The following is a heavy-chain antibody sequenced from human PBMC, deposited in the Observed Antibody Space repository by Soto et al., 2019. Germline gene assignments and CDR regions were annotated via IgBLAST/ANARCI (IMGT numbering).Heavy chain of an antibody. CDR3: ARAPIKYSPGNYGMDV. J-gene: IGHJ6*02. CDR1: GGSISSGGYY. D-gene: IGHD2-21*01. CDR2: IYYSGST. V-gene: IGHV4-31*03. Sequence: SETLSLTCTVSGGSISSGGYYWSWIRQHPGKGLEWIGYIYYSGSTYYNPSLKSRVTISVDTSKNQFSLKLSSVTAADTAVYYCARAPIKYSPGNYGMDVWGQGTTVTVSS.